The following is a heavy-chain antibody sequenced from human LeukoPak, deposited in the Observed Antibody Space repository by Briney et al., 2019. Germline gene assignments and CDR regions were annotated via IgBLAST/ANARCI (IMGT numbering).Heavy chain of an antibody. CDR3: ATQPCSGGRCYLLH. D-gene: IGHD2-15*01. J-gene: IGHJ4*02. Sequence: GGSLRLSCAASGFTFSSYAMHWVRQAPGKGLEWVAVISFDGSDKFYADSVKGRFTISRDNSKNTLYLQLNSPRAEDTAVYYCATQPCSGGRCYLLHWGQGTLVTVSS. V-gene: IGHV3-30*04. CDR2: ISFDGSDK. CDR1: GFTFSSYA.